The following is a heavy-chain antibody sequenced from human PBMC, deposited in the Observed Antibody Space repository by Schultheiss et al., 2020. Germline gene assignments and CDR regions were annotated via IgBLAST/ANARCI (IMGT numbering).Heavy chain of an antibody. D-gene: IGHD6-13*01. V-gene: IGHV4-59*12. CDR1: GFTFSSYA. Sequence: GSLRLSCAASGFTFSSYAMSWIRQPPGKGLEWIGYIYYSGSTNYNPSLKSRVTISVDTSKNQFSLKLSSVTAADTAVYYCARVGGIAAAIDYWGQGTLVTVSS. CDR2: IYYSGST. J-gene: IGHJ4*02. CDR3: ARVGGIAAAIDY.